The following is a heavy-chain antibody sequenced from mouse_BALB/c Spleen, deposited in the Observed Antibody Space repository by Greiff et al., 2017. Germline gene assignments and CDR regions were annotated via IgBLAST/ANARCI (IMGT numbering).Heavy chain of an antibody. CDR3: ARSYYGYGAY. J-gene: IGHJ3*01. V-gene: IGHV1-7*01. D-gene: IGHD1-2*01. Sequence: QVQLQQSGAELAKPGASVKMSCKASGYTFTSYWMHWVKQRPGQGLEWIGYINPSTGYTEYNQKFKDKATLTADKSSSTAYMQLSSLTSEDSAVYYCARSYYGYGAYWGQGTLVTVSA. CDR2: INPSTGYT. CDR1: GYTFTSYW.